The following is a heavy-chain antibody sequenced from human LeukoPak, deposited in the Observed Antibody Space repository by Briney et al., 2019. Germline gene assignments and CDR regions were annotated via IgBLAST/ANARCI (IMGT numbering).Heavy chain of an antibody. V-gene: IGHV4-4*07. J-gene: IGHJ4*02. CDR3: ARGYRGGDCYSGSKYYFDY. CDR1: GGPISSYY. D-gene: IGHD2-21*02. Sequence: SETLSLTCTVSGGPISSYYWSWIRQPAGKGLEWIGRTHSSGSTNYNPSLQSRVTMSVDTSTSQFSLNLTSVTAADTAVYYCARGYRGGDCYSGSKYYFDYWGQGTLVTVSS. CDR2: THSSGST.